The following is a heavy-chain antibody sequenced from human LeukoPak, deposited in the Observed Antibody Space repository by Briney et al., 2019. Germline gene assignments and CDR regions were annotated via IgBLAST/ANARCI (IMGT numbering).Heavy chain of an antibody. Sequence: SETLSLTCTVSGGSISSSSYYWGWIRQPPGKGLEWIGSIYYSGSTYYNPSLKSRVTISVDTSKNQFSLKLSSVTAADTAVYYCARALYSGYDFDYWGQGTLVTVSS. V-gene: IGHV4-39*01. CDR1: GGSISSSSYY. CDR2: IYYSGST. J-gene: IGHJ4*02. CDR3: ARALYSGYDFDY. D-gene: IGHD3-22*01.